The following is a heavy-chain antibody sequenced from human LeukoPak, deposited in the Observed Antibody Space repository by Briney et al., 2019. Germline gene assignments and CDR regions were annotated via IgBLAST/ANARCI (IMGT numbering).Heavy chain of an antibody. CDR3: VKASSSSPQYNWFDA. CDR1: GFTFSTYA. CDR2: VSGTGGRT. Sequence: PGGSLRLSCAASGFTFSTYAMSWVRQAHGEGLERVSVVSGTGGRTYYADSVKGRFTISRDNSKNTLYLQMNSLRAEDTALYYCVKASSSSPQYNWFDAWGQGTLVTVSS. V-gene: IGHV3-23*01. D-gene: IGHD6-6*01. J-gene: IGHJ5*02.